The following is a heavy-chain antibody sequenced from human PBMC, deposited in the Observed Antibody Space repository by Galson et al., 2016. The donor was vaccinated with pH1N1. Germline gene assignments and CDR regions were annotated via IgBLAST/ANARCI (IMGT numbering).Heavy chain of an antibody. J-gene: IGHJ5*02. CDR2: VYHGGST. Sequence: SETLSLTCVVSGYSITSGYYWAWIWQTPGKGLEWIASVYHGGSTYYNPSLKGRGTISVARPKNQFSLRLNSLTAADTAVYYCATHYFRNYDGVLGWFDPWGQGTLVIVSS. CDR1: GYSITSGYY. V-gene: IGHV4-38-2*01. D-gene: IGHD2/OR15-2a*01. CDR3: ATHYFRNYDGVLGWFDP.